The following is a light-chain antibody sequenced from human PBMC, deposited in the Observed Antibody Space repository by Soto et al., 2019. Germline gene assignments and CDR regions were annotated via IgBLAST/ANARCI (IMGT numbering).Light chain of an antibody. CDR1: QSVSSY. CDR2: DAS. Sequence: EIVLTQSPATLSLSPGERATLSCRASQSVSSYLAWYQQKPGQAPRLLIYDASNRATGIPARFSGSGSGTDLTLSISSLEPEDFAVYYCQQRSNWPKTFDQETKVAIK. V-gene: IGKV3-11*01. CDR3: QQRSNWPKT. J-gene: IGKJ1*01.